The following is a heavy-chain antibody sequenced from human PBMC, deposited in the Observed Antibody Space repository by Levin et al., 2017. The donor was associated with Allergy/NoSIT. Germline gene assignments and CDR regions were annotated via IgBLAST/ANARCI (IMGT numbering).Heavy chain of an antibody. CDR2: ISSSGDST. V-gene: IGHV3-64D*06. CDR1: GFTFSSYA. D-gene: IGHD2-2*01. CDR3: VKRGYCSSTSCRSYFDF. J-gene: IGHJ4*02. Sequence: GGSLRLSCSASGFTFSSYAMHWVRQAPGKGLEYVSAISSSGDSTYYADSVKDRFTISRDNSKSTLYLQMSSLRSEDTAVYYCVKRGYCSSTSCRSYFDFWGQGTLVTVSS.